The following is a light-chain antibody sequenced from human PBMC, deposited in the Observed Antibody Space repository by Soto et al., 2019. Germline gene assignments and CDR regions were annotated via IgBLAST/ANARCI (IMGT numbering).Light chain of an antibody. Sequence: QSALTQPRSVSGSPGQSVTISCTGTSNDVGGYNYVSWYQHHPGKAPKLMIYDVSKRPSGVPDRFSGSKSGNTASLTISGLQAEDDADYYCCSYAGSSYVFGTGTKVTVL. CDR2: DVS. J-gene: IGLJ1*01. CDR1: SNDVGGYNY. V-gene: IGLV2-11*01. CDR3: CSYAGSSYV.